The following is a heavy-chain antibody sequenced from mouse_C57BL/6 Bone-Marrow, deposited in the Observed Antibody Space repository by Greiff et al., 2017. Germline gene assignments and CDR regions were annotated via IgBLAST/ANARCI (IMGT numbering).Heavy chain of an antibody. CDR1: GFNIKDYY. CDR2: IDPEDGET. J-gene: IGHJ1*03. Sequence: VQLQQSGAELVKPGASVKLSCTASGFNIKDYYMHWVKQRTEQGLEWIGRIDPEDGETKYAPKFQGKATITADTSSNTAYLQRSSLTAEDTAVYYCARSRWLRRGYFDVWGTGTTVTVSS. V-gene: IGHV14-2*01. D-gene: IGHD2-2*01. CDR3: ARSRWLRRGYFDV.